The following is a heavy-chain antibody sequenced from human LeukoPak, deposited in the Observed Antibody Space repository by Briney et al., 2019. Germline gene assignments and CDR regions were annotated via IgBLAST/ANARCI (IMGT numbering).Heavy chain of an antibody. CDR1: GFSFSNYW. CDR2: IKQDGSEK. J-gene: IGHJ4*02. CDR3: ARDHWQWLGHFDY. Sequence: PGGSLRLSCAASGFSFSNYWMSWVRQAPGKGLEWVANIKQDGSEKYYVDSVKGRFTISRDNAKNSLFLQMNSLRAEDTAVYYCARDHWQWLGHFDYWGQGTLVTVSS. D-gene: IGHD6-19*01. V-gene: IGHV3-7*04.